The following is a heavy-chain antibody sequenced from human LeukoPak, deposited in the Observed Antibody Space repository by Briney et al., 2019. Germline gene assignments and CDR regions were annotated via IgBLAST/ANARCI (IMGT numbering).Heavy chain of an antibody. V-gene: IGHV1-18*01. Sequence: ASVKVSCKASGYTFTSYGISWVRQAPGQGLEWMGWISAYSGNTNYAQKLQGRVTMTTDTSTSTVYMELRSLRSDDTAVYYCASLRALVDGAFDIWGQGTMVTVSS. J-gene: IGHJ3*02. CDR1: GYTFTSYG. CDR3: ASLRALVDGAFDI. CDR2: ISAYSGNT. D-gene: IGHD2-8*02.